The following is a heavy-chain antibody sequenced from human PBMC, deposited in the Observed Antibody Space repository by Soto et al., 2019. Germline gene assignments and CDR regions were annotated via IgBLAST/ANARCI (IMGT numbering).Heavy chain of an antibody. CDR2: IYYSGST. CDR3: ARQQGWRMVRGPGLVDY. J-gene: IGHJ4*02. CDR1: GGSISSYY. D-gene: IGHD3-10*01. V-gene: IGHV4-59*08. Sequence: SETLSLTCTVSGGSISSYYWSWIRQPPGKGLEWIGYIYYSGSTNYNPSLKSRVTISVDTSKNQFSLKLSSVTAADTAVYYCARQQGWRMVRGPGLVDYWGQGTLVTVSS.